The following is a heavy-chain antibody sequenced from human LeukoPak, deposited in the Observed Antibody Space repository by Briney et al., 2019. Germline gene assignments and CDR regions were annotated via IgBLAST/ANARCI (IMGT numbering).Heavy chain of an antibody. Sequence: SETLSLTCTVSGGSISSYYWSWIRQPPGKGLEWIGYIYYSGSTNYNPSLKSRVTISVDTSKNQFSLKLSSVTAADTAVYYCARVGQYSSGWYDYYFDYWGQGTLVTVSS. CDR3: ARVGQYSSGWYDYYFDY. CDR2: IYYSGST. V-gene: IGHV4-59*01. J-gene: IGHJ4*02. D-gene: IGHD6-13*01. CDR1: GGSISSYY.